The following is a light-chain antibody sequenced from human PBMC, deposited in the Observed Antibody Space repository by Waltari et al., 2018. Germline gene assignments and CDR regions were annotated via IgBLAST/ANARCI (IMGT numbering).Light chain of an antibody. CDR1: SSDVGGYNY. V-gene: IGLV2-14*01. CDR2: EVT. Sequence: QSALTQPASVSGSPGQSVTISCTGTSSDVGGYNYVSWYQQHPGNSPKLMIYEVTHRPSGVSNLFSGSKSGNTASLTIAGLQAEYEADYYCSSYTSSTYPVVFGGGTKLTVL. J-gene: IGLJ2*01. CDR3: SSYTSSTYPVV.